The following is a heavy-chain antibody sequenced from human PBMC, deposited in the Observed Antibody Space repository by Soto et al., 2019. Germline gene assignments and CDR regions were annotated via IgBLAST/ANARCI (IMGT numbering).Heavy chain of an antibody. J-gene: IGHJ6*02. CDR2: INPSGGST. D-gene: IGHD2-2*01. V-gene: IGHV1-46*01. CDR1: GYTFTSYY. Sequence: QVQLVQSGAEVKKPGASVKVSCKASGYTFTSYYMHWVRQAPGQGLEWMGIINPSGGSTSYAQKFQGRITMTRDTSTITVYMELSSMRSEDTAVYYCARDLPYIVVVQGAGYYYYYSMDIWGQGTTVTASS. CDR3: ARDLPYIVVVQGAGYYYYYSMDI.